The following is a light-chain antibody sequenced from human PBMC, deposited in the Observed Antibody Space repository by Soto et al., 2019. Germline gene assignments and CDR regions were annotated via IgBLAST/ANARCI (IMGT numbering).Light chain of an antibody. CDR3: QHFKSFPIT. V-gene: IGKV1-12*01. Sequence: DIQMTQSPSSVSASVGDRVTITCRASQDINSWLTWYQQKPGKAPKVLIYIASRLQSGVPSRFSGRGSGTDFSLTISNLQPEDFATYYCQHFKSFPITFGQGTRLEIK. CDR1: QDINSW. CDR2: IAS. J-gene: IGKJ5*01.